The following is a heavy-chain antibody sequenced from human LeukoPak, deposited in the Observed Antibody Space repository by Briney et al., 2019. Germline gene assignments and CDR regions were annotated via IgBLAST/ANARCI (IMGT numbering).Heavy chain of an antibody. J-gene: IGHJ4*02. V-gene: IGHV4-59*01. D-gene: IGHD3-10*01. CDR2: SYYNGIT. CDR1: GAFFSRYY. CDR3: ARRGDTMVRGLTNVFDY. Sequence: SETLSLTCTVSGAFFSRYYYNWIRQTHGKGLEWIGYSYYNGITKYNSSLGNRITVSLDASGRFSLRLSSVTAADTAMYYCARRGDTMVRGLTNVFDYWGQGTLVTVSS.